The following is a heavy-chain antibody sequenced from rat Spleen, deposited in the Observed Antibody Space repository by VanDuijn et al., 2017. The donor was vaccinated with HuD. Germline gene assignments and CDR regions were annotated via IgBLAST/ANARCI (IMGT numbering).Heavy chain of an antibody. Sequence: EVQLVESGGGLVQPGRSMKLSCAASGFTFSHYDMAWVRQAPKKGLEWVAFINYDVSSTFYRDSVKGRFTVSRDSARRSLSLHMDGLRSEDTATYFCTTGGPYYFDYWGQGVVVTVSS. CDR3: TTGGPYYFDY. V-gene: IGHV5-20*01. J-gene: IGHJ2*01. CDR1: GFTFSHYD. CDR2: INYDVSST.